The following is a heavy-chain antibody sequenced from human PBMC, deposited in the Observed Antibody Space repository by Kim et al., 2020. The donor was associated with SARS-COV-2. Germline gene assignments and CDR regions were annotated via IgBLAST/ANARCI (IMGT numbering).Heavy chain of an antibody. Sequence: GGSLRLSCAASGFSVSNYYMGWVRQAPGKGLEWVSLIYSTGSTYYADSVRGRLTISRHNSENTLYLQMNSLRAEDTAVYYCARHQWAHQAGYYYIYYMDVWGKGTTVTVSS. J-gene: IGHJ6*03. CDR3: ARHQWAHQAGYYYIYYMDV. V-gene: IGHV3-53*04. CDR2: IYSTGST. CDR1: GFSVSNYY. D-gene: IGHD1-26*01.